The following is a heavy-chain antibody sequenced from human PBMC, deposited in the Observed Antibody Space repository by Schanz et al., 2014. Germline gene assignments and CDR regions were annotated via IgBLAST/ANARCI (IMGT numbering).Heavy chain of an antibody. Sequence: ELQLVESGGGLVQPGGSLRLSCAASGFSVSSNFMTWVRQAPGKGLEWVSVIYTSGSTYYADSVRGRFTFSRDNSKNTLYLQMNSLRAEDTAVYYCARRKHAFDIWGQGTMVTVSS. CDR1: GFSVSSNF. CDR2: IYTSGST. V-gene: IGHV3-66*01. CDR3: ARRKHAFDI. J-gene: IGHJ3*02.